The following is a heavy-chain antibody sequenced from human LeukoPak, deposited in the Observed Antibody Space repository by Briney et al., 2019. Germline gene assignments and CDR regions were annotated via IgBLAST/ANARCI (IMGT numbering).Heavy chain of an antibody. D-gene: IGHD6-19*01. CDR1: GGSISSSSYY. J-gene: IGHJ5*02. V-gene: IGHV4-39*01. CDR3: ARRAYSSGWKKENGFAP. CDR2: IYYSGST. Sequence: SETLSLTCTVSGGSISSSSYYWGWIRQPPGKGLEWIGSIYYSGSTYYNPSLKSRVTISVDTSKNQFSLKLSSVTAADTAVYYCARRAYSSGWKKENGFAPWGQGTLVTVSS.